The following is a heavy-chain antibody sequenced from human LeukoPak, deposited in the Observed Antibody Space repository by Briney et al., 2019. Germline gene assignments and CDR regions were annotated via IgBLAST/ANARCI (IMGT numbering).Heavy chain of an antibody. CDR3: AKLKSSNDWYFDY. CDR2: ISGSGGST. D-gene: IGHD6-19*01. CDR1: GFTVSSYA. J-gene: IGHJ4*02. Sequence: GGSLRLSCAASGFTVSSYAMSWVRQAPGKGLEWVSAISGSGGSTYYADSVKGRFTISRDNSKNTLCLQMNSLRAEDTAVYYCAKLKSSNDWYFDYWGQGTLVTVSS. V-gene: IGHV3-23*01.